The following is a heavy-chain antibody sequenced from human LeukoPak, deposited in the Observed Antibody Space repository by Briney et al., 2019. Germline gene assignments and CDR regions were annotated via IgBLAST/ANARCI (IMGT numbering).Heavy chain of an antibody. Sequence: GGSLRLSCEGSGFPFSSYNMNWVRRAPGKGLEWVSCITRIRSSVYYAESLKGRFTISKDNAKISVYLHMTGLRAEDTALYYCVRDLGTAVTTKTAFDVWGQGKMVTVSS. D-gene: IGHD4-17*01. CDR3: VRDLGTAVTTKTAFDV. CDR2: ITRIRSSV. CDR1: GFPFSSYN. J-gene: IGHJ3*01. V-gene: IGHV3-21*06.